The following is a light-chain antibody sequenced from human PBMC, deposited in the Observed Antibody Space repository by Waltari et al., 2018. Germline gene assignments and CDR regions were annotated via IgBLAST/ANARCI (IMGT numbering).Light chain of an antibody. CDR2: HAS. Sequence: EIVLTQSPGTLSLSPGERATLSCRASQTVRTTYLAWYQQRPGQAPRLLIFHASTRATGIPAKFSGSGSGTEFTLTISSLQSEDFAVYYCQQYNNWSPSTFGQGTKVEIK. V-gene: IGKV3-15*01. J-gene: IGKJ1*01. CDR3: QQYNNWSPST. CDR1: QTVRTTY.